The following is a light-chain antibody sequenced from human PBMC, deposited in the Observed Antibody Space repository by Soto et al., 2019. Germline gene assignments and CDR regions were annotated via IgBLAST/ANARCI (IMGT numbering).Light chain of an antibody. Sequence: QSVLTQPPSAASTPGQRVTLSCSGSSSNIGTFYVYWYQHPPGTAPRLLIYLDTQRPSGVPDRFSGSKSGTSASLAISGLRSEDEGNYYCAAWDDSLNADVFGTGTKVTVL. CDR3: AAWDDSLNADV. CDR2: LDT. V-gene: IGLV1-47*02. J-gene: IGLJ1*01. CDR1: SSNIGTFY.